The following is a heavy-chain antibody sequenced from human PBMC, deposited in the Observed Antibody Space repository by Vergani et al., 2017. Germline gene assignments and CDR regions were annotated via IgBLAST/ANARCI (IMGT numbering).Heavy chain of an antibody. D-gene: IGHD3-3*01. CDR3: AKEGFWSGYLISGAFDI. CDR2: ISSSSSTI. Sequence: EVQLVESGGGLVQPGGSLRLSCAASGFTFSSYSMNWVRQAPGKGLEWVSYISSSSSTIYYADSVKGRFTISRDNAKNSLYLQMNSLRAEDTAVYYCAKEGFWSGYLISGAFDIWGQGTMVTVSS. CDR1: GFTFSSYS. V-gene: IGHV3-48*01. J-gene: IGHJ3*02.